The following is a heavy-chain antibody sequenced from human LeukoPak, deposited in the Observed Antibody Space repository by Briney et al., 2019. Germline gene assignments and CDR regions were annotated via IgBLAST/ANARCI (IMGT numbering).Heavy chain of an antibody. CDR3: ARQRGEGSSGSPNWFDP. Sequence: SETLSLTCTVSGGSISSSSYYWGWIRQPPGKGLEWIGSIYYSGSTYYNPSLKSRVTISVDTSRNQFSLKLSSVTAADTAVYYCARQRGEGSSGSPNWFDPWGQGTLVTVSS. CDR1: GGSISSSSYY. CDR2: IYYSGST. V-gene: IGHV4-39*01. D-gene: IGHD6-19*01. J-gene: IGHJ5*02.